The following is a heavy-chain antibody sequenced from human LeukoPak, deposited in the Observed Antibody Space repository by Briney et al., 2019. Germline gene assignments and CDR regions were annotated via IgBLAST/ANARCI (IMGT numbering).Heavy chain of an antibody. CDR3: ARDGSGSYHP. J-gene: IGHJ5*02. V-gene: IGHV4-38-2*02. CDR1: GYSISSGYY. Sequence: PSETLSLTCTVSGYSISSGYYWGWIRQPPGKGLEWIGSIYHSGSTYYNPSLKSRVTISVDTSKNQFSLKLSSVTAADTAVYYCARDGSGSYHPWGQGTLVTVSS. CDR2: IYHSGST. D-gene: IGHD1-26*01.